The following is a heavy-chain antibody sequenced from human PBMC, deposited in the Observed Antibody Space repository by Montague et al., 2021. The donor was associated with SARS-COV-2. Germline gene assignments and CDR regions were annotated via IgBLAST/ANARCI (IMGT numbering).Heavy chain of an antibody. CDR1: GFSLSTSGVG. CDR2: IYWDDDK. CDR3: AHRDSGRIAAAGFDY. J-gene: IGHJ4*02. Sequence: PALVKPTQTLTPTCTFSGFSLSTSGVGVGWIRQPPGKALEWPALIYWDDDKRYSPSLKGRLTITKDTSKNQVVLTMTNMDPVDTATYYCAHRDSGRIAAAGFDYWGQGTLVTVSS. V-gene: IGHV2-5*02. D-gene: IGHD6-13*01.